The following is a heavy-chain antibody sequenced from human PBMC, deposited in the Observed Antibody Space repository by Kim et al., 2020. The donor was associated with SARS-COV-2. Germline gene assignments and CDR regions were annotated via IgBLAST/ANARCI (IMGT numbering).Heavy chain of an antibody. Sequence: SETLSLTCSVSGGSMTNYYWSWIRQPPGKELEWIGYIYYSGSTNYNPSLKSRVTMSVDTSKNQFSLKVTSVTAADTAVYYCASGISRSLYFDSFGPGTLV. J-gene: IGHJ4*02. CDR1: GGSMTNYY. D-gene: IGHD3-3*02. V-gene: IGHV4-59*01. CDR2: IYYSGST. CDR3: ASGISRSLYFDS.